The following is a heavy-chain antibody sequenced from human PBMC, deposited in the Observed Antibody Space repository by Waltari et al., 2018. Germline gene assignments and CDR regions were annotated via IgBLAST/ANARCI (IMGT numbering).Heavy chain of an antibody. CDR3: ARHWKRNGYRFDP. Sequence: QLQLQESGPGLVKPSETLSLTCTVSGGSISRSSYYWGWIRQSPGKGREWIASIYYSGTTYYNPTLESRVTISGDTSKNQFSLKLSSVTAADTAVYYCARHWKRNGYRFDPWGQGTLVTVSS. J-gene: IGHJ5*02. D-gene: IGHD6-13*01. CDR1: GGSISRSSYY. V-gene: IGHV4-39*01. CDR2: IYYSGTT.